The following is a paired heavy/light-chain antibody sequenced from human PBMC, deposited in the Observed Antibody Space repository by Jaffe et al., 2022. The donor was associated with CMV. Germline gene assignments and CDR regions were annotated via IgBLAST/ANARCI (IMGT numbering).Light chain of an antibody. CDR3: QQYNNWPGT. CDR1: QSVDSH. Sequence: EIVMTQSPATLSVSPGERATLSCRASQSVDSHLAWYQQKPGQAPRLLIYGASTRATGIPGRFSGSGSGTEFTLTISSLQSEDFAVYYCQQYNNWPGTFGQGTKLEIK. CDR2: GAS. V-gene: IGKV3-15*01. J-gene: IGKJ2*01.
Heavy chain of an antibody. V-gene: IGHV1-18*01. CDR3: ARLGHSGGMGALDY. J-gene: IGHJ4*02. CDR1: GYAFTNFH. Sequence: QVQLVQSGAEVKKPGASVKVSCKSSGYAFTNFHISWVRQAPGQGLEWMGWISTYNGNTNYAQILQGRVTMTTDTSTSTAYMELRSLRSDDTAVYYCARLGHSGGMGALDYWGQGTLVTVSS. D-gene: IGHD2-15*01. CDR2: ISTYNGNT.